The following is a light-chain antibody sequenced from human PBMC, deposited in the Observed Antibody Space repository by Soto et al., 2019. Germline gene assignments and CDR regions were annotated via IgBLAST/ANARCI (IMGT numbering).Light chain of an antibody. J-gene: IGLJ1*01. V-gene: IGLV2-14*01. CDR2: DVS. CDR3: SSYRISSTLGD. Sequence: QSALTQPASVSGSPGQSITISCTGTSSDVGGFNFVSWYQQHPGKAPQLIMYDVSNRPSGVSNRLSGSKSGNTACLTISGLQAEDEADYYCSSYRISSTLGDFGTGTELTVL. CDR1: SSDVGGFNF.